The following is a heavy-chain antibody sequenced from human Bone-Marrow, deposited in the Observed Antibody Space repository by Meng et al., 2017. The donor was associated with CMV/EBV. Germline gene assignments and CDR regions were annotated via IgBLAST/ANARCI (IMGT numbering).Heavy chain of an antibody. CDR3: SRPRYCSGTSCEDTFDI. CDR1: GYIFATYN. V-gene: IGHV1-8*01. CDR2: MNPNTGNT. Sequence: ASVKVSCKASGYIFATYNINWVRQATGQGLEWMGWMNPNTGNTGYSQKFQGRVTLTRDTSTSTAYMELSSLISEDTAVYYCSRPRYCSGTSCEDTFDIWGQGTMVTVSS. D-gene: IGHD2-2*01. J-gene: IGHJ3*02.